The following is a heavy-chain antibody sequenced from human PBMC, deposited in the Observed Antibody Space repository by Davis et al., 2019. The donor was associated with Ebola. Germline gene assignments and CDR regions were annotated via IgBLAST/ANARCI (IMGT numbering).Heavy chain of an antibody. V-gene: IGHV3-43*02. J-gene: IGHJ4*02. D-gene: IGHD2-21*02. CDR3: GKADCGGDCRVVDY. CDR2: ISRDGGRT. CDR1: GFTFDDYA. Sequence: GESLKISCAASGFTFDDYAMHWVRQAPGKGLECVSLISRDGGRTYYADSVKGRFTISRDNSKNSLYLQMNSLRTEDTALYYCGKADCGGDCRVVDYWGQGTLVTVSS.